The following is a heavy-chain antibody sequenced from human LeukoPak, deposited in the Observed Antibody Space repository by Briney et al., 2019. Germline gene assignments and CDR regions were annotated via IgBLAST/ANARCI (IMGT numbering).Heavy chain of an antibody. V-gene: IGHV3-30*04. CDR2: ISYDGSNK. D-gene: IGHD3-10*01. CDR1: GFTFSSYA. Sequence: PGGSLRLSCAASGFTFSSYAMHWVRQAPGKGLEWVAVISYDGSNKYYADSVKGRFTISRDNSRNTLYLQMNSLRAEDTAVYYCAANVRGGSGSYFDYWGQGTLVTVSS. J-gene: IGHJ4*02. CDR3: AANVRGGSGSYFDY.